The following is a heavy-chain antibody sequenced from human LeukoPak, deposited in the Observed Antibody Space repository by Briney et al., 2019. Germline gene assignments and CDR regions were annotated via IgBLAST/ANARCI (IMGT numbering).Heavy chain of an antibody. D-gene: IGHD3-3*01. CDR2: INPNSGGT. CDR3: ARDRPTTYYDFWSGASN. Sequence: AAVKVSCKASGYTFTGYYMHWVREAPGQGLEWMGWINPNSGGTNYAQKFQGSVTMTTDTSISTAYMELSRLRSDDTAVYYCARDRPTTYYDFWSGASNWGQGTLVTVSS. V-gene: IGHV1-2*02. J-gene: IGHJ4*02. CDR1: GYTFTGYY.